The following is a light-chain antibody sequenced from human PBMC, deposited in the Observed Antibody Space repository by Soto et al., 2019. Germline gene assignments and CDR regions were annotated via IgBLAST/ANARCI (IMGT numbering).Light chain of an antibody. CDR1: QSINTN. J-gene: IGKJ1*01. CDR3: QQYGSSPRT. Sequence: ETVMTQSPATLSVSPGERATFSCRASQSINTNLAWFQLKPGQAPRLLIYGASTRATGIPARFSGSGSGTDFTLTISRLEPEDFAVYYCQQYGSSPRTFGQGTKV. V-gene: IGKV3-15*01. CDR2: GAS.